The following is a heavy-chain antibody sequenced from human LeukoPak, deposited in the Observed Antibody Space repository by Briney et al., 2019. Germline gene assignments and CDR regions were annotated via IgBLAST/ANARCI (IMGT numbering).Heavy chain of an antibody. CDR1: GSTFSSNY. V-gene: IGHV3-53*01. J-gene: IGHJ6*04. Sequence: GGSLRLSCAASGSTFSSNYMSWVRQAPGEGLEWVSVIYSGGSTYYADSVKGRFTISRDNSKNTLYLQMNSMRAKDTAVYYCARVLTVTQGYYYYGMDVWGKGTTVTVSS. D-gene: IGHD4-17*01. CDR2: IYSGGST. CDR3: ARVLTVTQGYYYYGMDV.